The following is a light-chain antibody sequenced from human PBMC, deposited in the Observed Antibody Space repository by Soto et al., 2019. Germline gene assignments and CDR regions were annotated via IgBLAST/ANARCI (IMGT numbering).Light chain of an antibody. Sequence: DIQMTQSPSTLSASVGDRVTITCRASQSISSWLAWYQQKPGKAPKLLIYKASSLESGVPSRFSGSGSGTEFTLTISSLQPDYFATYYCQQYNSYPYDFGQGTKLKIK. CDR2: KAS. CDR3: QQYNSYPYD. V-gene: IGKV1-5*03. J-gene: IGKJ2*01. CDR1: QSISSW.